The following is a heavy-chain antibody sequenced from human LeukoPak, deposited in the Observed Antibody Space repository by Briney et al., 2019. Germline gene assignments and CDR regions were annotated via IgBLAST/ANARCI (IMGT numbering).Heavy chain of an antibody. V-gene: IGHV4-59*01. Sequence: SETLSLTCTVSGGSISSYYWSWIRQPPGKGLEWIGYIYYSGSTNYNPSLKSRVTISVDTSKNQFSLKLSSVPAADTAVYYCARGIGIAVAQWRVLFDYWGQGTLVTVSS. CDR1: GGSISSYY. J-gene: IGHJ4*02. CDR2: IYYSGST. D-gene: IGHD6-19*01. CDR3: ARGIGIAVAQWRVLFDY.